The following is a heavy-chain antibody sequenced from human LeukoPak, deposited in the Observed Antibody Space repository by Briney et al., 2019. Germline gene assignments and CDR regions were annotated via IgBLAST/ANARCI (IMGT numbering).Heavy chain of an antibody. CDR3: ARGRDFPNWFDP. CDR1: GDSISSGGYY. CDR2: MYHSGST. J-gene: IGHJ5*02. D-gene: IGHD3-3*01. Sequence: SSETLSLTCIVSGDSISSGGYYWSWIRQPPGKGLEWIGYMYHSGSTYYNPSLRSRVTLSVDRSKNQFSLKLSSVTAADTAVYYCARGRDFPNWFDPWGQGTLVTVSS. V-gene: IGHV4-30-2*01.